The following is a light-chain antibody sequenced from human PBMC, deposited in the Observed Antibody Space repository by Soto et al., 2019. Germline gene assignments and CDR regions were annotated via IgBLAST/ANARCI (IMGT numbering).Light chain of an antibody. CDR1: QSISTY. V-gene: IGKV3-11*01. J-gene: IGKJ3*01. CDR3: QQRSNWPPLFT. CDR2: DAS. Sequence: EIVLTQSPATLSLSPGERATLSCRASQSISTYLAWYQQKPGQAPRLLVYDASKRAADIPARFSGSGSGTDFTLSISSLEPEDFAVYYCQQRSNWPPLFTFGPGTKVDVK.